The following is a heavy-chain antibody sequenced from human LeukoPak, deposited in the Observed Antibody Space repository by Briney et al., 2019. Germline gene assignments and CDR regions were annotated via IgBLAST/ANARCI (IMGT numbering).Heavy chain of an antibody. CDR2: IYYSGST. CDR1: GASISSYY. CDR3: ARVRGYYDSSGYDY. V-gene: IGHV4-59*01. D-gene: IGHD3-22*01. Sequence: SETLSLTCTVSGASISSYYWSWIRQPPGKGLEWIGHIYYSGSTNYNPALKSRVTISEDTSKNQISLKLSSVTAADTAVYYCARVRGYYDSSGYDYWAQGTLVTVSS. J-gene: IGHJ4*02.